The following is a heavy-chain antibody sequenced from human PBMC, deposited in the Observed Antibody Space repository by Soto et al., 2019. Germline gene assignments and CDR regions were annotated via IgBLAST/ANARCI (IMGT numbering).Heavy chain of an antibody. D-gene: IGHD3-10*01. CDR2: IRASGNDK. V-gene: IGHV3-30*02. Sequence: GGSLRLSCAVSGFGFSAYDMHWVRQAPGKGLEWVAFIRASGNDKYYADYVKGRFAISRDNSRTTLSLQMNNLRGDDTAVYYCTRDRGNYGSGSHYSGPDYWGQGTLVTVSS. CDR1: GFGFSAYD. CDR3: TRDRGNYGSGSHYSGPDY. J-gene: IGHJ4*02.